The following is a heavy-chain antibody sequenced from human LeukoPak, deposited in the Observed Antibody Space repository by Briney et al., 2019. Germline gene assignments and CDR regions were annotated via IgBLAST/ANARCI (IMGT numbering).Heavy chain of an antibody. Sequence: SETLSLTCTVSGVSVSSGSYYWTWIRQPPGKGLEWIGYIYYSGSTNYNPSLKGRVTISVDTSKNQFSLKLGSVTAADTAVYYCARGALGEFDYWGQGTLVTVSS. CDR3: ARGALGEFDY. D-gene: IGHD3-10*01. CDR1: GVSVSSGSYY. CDR2: IYYSGST. V-gene: IGHV4-61*01. J-gene: IGHJ4*02.